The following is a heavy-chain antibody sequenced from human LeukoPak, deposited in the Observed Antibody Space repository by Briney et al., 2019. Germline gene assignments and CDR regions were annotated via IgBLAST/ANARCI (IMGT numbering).Heavy chain of an antibody. CDR1: GFTFSDYY. V-gene: IGHV3-11*01. Sequence: PGGSLRLSCAASGFTFSDYYMSWIRQAPGKGLEWVSYISSSGSTIYYADSVKGRFTISRDNAKNSLYLQMNSLRAEDTAVYYCARDGELGYCSGGSCYLSDVNYYGMDVWGQGTTVTVSS. D-gene: IGHD2-15*01. J-gene: IGHJ6*02. CDR3: ARDGELGYCSGGSCYLSDVNYYGMDV. CDR2: ISSSGSTI.